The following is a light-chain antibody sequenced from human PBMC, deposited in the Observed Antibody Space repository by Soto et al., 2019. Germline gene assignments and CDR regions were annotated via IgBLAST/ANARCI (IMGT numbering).Light chain of an antibody. V-gene: IGKV4-1*01. CDR2: WAS. CDR1: QSVLSTSNNKNY. CDR3: QQCYSTPYT. J-gene: IGKJ2*01. Sequence: DIVMTQSPDSLAVSLGERATINCKSSQSVLSTSNNKNYLAWYQQKPGQPPRLLIYWASTRESGVPDRFSGSGSGTDFTLTISNLPAEDVAVYYCQQCYSTPYTFGQGTKLEI.